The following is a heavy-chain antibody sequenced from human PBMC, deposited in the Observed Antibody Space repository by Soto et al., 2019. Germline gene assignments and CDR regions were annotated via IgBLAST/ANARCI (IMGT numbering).Heavy chain of an antibody. D-gene: IGHD4-17*01. CDR1: GFTFSSYW. J-gene: IGHJ5*02. V-gene: IGHV3-7*01. CDR2: IKQDGSEK. CDR3: ARDDYGDLLNWFDP. Sequence: EVQLVESGGGLVQPGGSLRLSCAASGFTFSSYWMSWVRQAPGKGLEWVANIKQDGSEKYYVDSVKGRFTISRDNAKNSLYLQMNSLRAEDTAVYYCARDDYGDLLNWFDPWGQGTLVTVSS.